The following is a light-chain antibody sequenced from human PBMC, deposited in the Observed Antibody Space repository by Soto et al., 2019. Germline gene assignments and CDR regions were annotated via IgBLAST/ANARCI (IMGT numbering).Light chain of an antibody. CDR3: NSFTTTNTYV. V-gene: IGLV2-14*03. CDR1: SGDVGGFDH. CDR2: DVS. J-gene: IGLJ1*01. Sequence: QSALTQPASVSGSPGQSITISCTGASGDVGGFDHVSWYQQHPGKVPRLLIYDVSSRPSGVSDRFSGSKSGNTASLAISGLQAEDEADYYCNSFTTTNTYVFGTGTKVTVL.